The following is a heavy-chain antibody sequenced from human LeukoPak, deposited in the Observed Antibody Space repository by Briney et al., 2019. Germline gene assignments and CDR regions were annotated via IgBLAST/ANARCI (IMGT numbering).Heavy chain of an antibody. CDR2: ISSSSTI. CDR1: GFTFSDHY. Sequence: GGSLRLSCAASGFTFSDHYMSWFRQAPGKGLEWVSFISSSSTIYYAASVKGRFTISRDNAKNSLYLQMNSLRAEDTAVYYCARVGQIYYYYGMDVWGQGTTVTVSS. J-gene: IGHJ6*02. V-gene: IGHV3-69-1*01. CDR3: ARVGQIYYYYGMDV.